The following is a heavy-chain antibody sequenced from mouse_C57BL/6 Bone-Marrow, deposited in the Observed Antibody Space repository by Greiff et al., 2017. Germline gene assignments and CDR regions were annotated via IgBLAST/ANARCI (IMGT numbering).Heavy chain of an antibody. J-gene: IGHJ2*01. D-gene: IGHD1-1*01. CDR3: ARQGYYGRTPFDY. CDR2: ISSGGSYT. Sequence: EVNVVESGGDLVKPGGSLKLSCAASGFTFSSYGMSWVRQTPDKRLEWVATISSGGSYTYYPDSVKGRFTISRDNAKNTLYLQMSSLKSEDTAMYYCARQGYYGRTPFDYWGQGTTLTVSS. V-gene: IGHV5-6*01. CDR1: GFTFSSYG.